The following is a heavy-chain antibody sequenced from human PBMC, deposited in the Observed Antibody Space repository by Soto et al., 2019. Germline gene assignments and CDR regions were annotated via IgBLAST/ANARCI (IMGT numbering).Heavy chain of an antibody. Sequence: QVQLQESGPGLVKPSRTLSLTCTVSGGSISSGGYYWSWIRQHPGKGLEWIGYVYYSGSTYYTPSLRSRVTISVDTSKNQFSLKLSSVTAADTAVYYCARARDFPVGLFDYWGQGTLVTVSS. CDR2: VYYSGST. CDR3: ARARDFPVGLFDY. CDR1: GGSISSGGYY. J-gene: IGHJ4*02. V-gene: IGHV4-31*03.